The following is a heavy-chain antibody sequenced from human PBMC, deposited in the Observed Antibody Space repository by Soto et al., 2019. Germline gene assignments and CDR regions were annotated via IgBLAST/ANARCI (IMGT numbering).Heavy chain of an antibody. V-gene: IGHV3-30*18. D-gene: IGHD2-2*01. CDR3: AKDLVVVGWNYYYGMDV. CDR2: ISYDGSNK. CDR1: GFTFSSYG. J-gene: IGHJ6*02. Sequence: GGSLRLSCAASGFTFSSYGMHWVRQAPGKGLEWVAVISYDGSNKYYADSVKGRFTISRDNSKNTLYLQMNSLRAGDTAVYYCAKDLVVVGWNYYYGMDVWGQGTTVTVSS.